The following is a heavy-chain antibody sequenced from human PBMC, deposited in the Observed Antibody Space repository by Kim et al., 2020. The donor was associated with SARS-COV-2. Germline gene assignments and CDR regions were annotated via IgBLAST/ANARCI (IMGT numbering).Heavy chain of an antibody. Sequence: ASVKVSCKASGYTFTSYDINWVRQATGQGLEWMGWMNPNSGNTGYAQKFQGRVTMTRNTSISTAYMELSSLRSEDTAVYYCARGFERRGRCSSTSCIGARENYYYYGMDVWGQGTTVTVSS. CDR2: MNPNSGNT. CDR3: ARGFERRGRCSSTSCIGARENYYYYGMDV. D-gene: IGHD2-2*01. CDR1: GYTFTSYD. V-gene: IGHV1-8*01. J-gene: IGHJ6*02.